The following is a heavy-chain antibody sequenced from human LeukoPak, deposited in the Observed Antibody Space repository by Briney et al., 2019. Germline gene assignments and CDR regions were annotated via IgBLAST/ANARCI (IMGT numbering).Heavy chain of an antibody. CDR3: ANLWEMGY. Sequence: GGSLRLSCATSGFTFSDYWMAWVRQAPGKGLEWVANIKQVGSHSYYVDSVRGRFTISRDNAKSSLFLQMNSLRVEDTAVYYCANLWEMGYWGQGTLVTVSS. V-gene: IGHV3-7*01. J-gene: IGHJ4*02. CDR1: GFTFSDYW. D-gene: IGHD5-24*01. CDR2: IKQVGSHS.